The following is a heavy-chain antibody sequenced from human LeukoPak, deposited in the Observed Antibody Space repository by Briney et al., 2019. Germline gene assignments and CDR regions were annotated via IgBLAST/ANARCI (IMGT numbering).Heavy chain of an antibody. Sequence: ASVKVSCKASGYTFTSYDINWVRQATGQGLEWMGWMNPNNGNTGYAQKFQGRVTMTRSTSISTAYMELSSLRSEDTAVYYCARLASSSWPLYFYYGMDVWGQGTTVTVSS. V-gene: IGHV1-8*01. CDR2: MNPNNGNT. CDR3: ARLASSSWPLYFYYGMDV. D-gene: IGHD6-13*01. CDR1: GYTFTSYD. J-gene: IGHJ6*02.